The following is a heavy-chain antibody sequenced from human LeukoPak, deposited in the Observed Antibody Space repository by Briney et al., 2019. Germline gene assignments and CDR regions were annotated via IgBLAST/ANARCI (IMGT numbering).Heavy chain of an antibody. CDR3: ARGDDILTDHYKGLDY. V-gene: IGHV1-18*01. CDR1: GYTFTSYG. D-gene: IGHD3-9*01. CDR2: VSAYNGNT. Sequence: GASVKVSCKASGYTFTSYGISWVRQAPGQGHEWMGWVSAYNGNTNYAQKVQGRVTMTTDTSTSTAYMELRSLRSDDTAVYYCARGDDILTDHYKGLDYWGLGTLVTVSS. J-gene: IGHJ4*02.